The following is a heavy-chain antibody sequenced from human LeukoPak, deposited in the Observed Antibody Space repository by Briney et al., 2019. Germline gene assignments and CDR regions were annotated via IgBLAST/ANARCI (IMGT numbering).Heavy chain of an antibody. CDR3: ARGRYYGSGSYPPSEYFQH. J-gene: IGHJ1*01. D-gene: IGHD3-10*01. Sequence: GGSLRLSCAASGFTFSSYAMHWVRQAPGKGLEWVAVISYDGSNKYYADSVKGRFTISRDNSKNTLYLQMNSLRAEDTAVYYCARGRYYGSGSYPPSEYFQHWGQGTLVTVSS. CDR1: GFTFSSYA. V-gene: IGHV3-30*04. CDR2: ISYDGSNK.